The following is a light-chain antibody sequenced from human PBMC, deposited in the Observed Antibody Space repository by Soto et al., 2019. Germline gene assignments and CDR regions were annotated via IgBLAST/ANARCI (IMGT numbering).Light chain of an antibody. CDR2: EVS. Sequence: QSAPTQPPSASGSPGQSATISCTGTSRDVGGYKYVSWYQQHPGKAPKLMIYEVSQRPSGVPDRFSGSKSGNTASLTVSGLQAEDEADYYCSSYAGSNFYVFGTGTKVTVL. CDR1: SRDVGGYKY. V-gene: IGLV2-8*01. CDR3: SSYAGSNFYV. J-gene: IGLJ1*01.